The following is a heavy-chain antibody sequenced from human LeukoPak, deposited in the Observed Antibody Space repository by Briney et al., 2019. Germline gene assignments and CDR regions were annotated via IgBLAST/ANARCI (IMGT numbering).Heavy chain of an antibody. Sequence: GRSLRLSCAASGFTFSSYGMHWVRQAPGKGLEWVAVISYDGSNKYYADSVKGRLTISRDNSKNTLYLQMNSLRAEDTAVYYCAKPSYSSSWSDNWFDPWGQGTLVTVSS. V-gene: IGHV3-30*18. CDR3: AKPSYSSSWSDNWFDP. D-gene: IGHD6-13*01. CDR1: GFTFSSYG. CDR2: ISYDGSNK. J-gene: IGHJ5*02.